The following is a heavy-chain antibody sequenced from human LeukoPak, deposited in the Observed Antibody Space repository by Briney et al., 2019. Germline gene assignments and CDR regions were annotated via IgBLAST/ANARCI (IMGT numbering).Heavy chain of an antibody. Sequence: GGSLRLSCAASGFTFRTYWMHWVRQAPGKGLGWVSCISSDGSTTNYADSVKGRFTISRDNAKNTVYLQMNSLRAEDTAVYYCARDGGYGADYWGPGTLVTVSS. CDR3: ARDGGYGADY. CDR1: GFTFRTYW. V-gene: IGHV3-74*01. CDR2: ISSDGSTT. D-gene: IGHD4/OR15-4a*01. J-gene: IGHJ4*01.